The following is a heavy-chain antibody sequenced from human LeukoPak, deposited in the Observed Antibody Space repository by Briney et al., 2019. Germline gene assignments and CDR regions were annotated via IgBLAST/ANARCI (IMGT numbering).Heavy chain of an antibody. V-gene: IGHV5-51*01. D-gene: IGHD6-19*01. CDR3: ARHRSAVADGYFDY. Sequence: GESLKISCKGSGYSFTSYWIGWVRQMPGKGLGWMGIIYPGDSDTRYSPSFQGQVTISAAKSISTAYLQWSSLKASDTAMYYCARHRSAVADGYFDYWGQGTLVTVSS. J-gene: IGHJ4*02. CDR1: GYSFTSYW. CDR2: IYPGDSDT.